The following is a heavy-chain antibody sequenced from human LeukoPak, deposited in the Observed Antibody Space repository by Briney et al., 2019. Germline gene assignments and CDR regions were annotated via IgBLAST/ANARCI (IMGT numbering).Heavy chain of an antibody. V-gene: IGHV3-23*01. CDR1: GFAFSNYG. CDR3: AKQDTAMVLLDAFDI. D-gene: IGHD5-18*01. J-gene: IGHJ3*02. Sequence: QSGGSLRLSCAASGFAFSNYGMNWVRQAPGKGLEWVSGITGSGGTTYYADSVKGRFTISRDNSKNTLYLQMNSLRAEDTAVYYCAKQDTAMVLLDAFDIWGQGTMVTVSS. CDR2: ITGSGGTT.